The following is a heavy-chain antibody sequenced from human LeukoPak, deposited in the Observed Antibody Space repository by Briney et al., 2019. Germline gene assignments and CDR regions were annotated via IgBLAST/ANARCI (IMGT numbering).Heavy chain of an antibody. D-gene: IGHD3/OR15-3a*01. CDR2: ISYDGSNK. CDR3: ARDWTNV. CDR1: GFIFSSYW. V-gene: IGHV3-30-3*01. Sequence: GGSLRLSCAASGFIFSSYWMSWVRQAPGKGLEWVAVISYDGSNKYYADSVKGRYTISRDNSKNTLYLQMNSLRAEDTAVYYCARDWTNVWGKGTTVTVSS. J-gene: IGHJ6*04.